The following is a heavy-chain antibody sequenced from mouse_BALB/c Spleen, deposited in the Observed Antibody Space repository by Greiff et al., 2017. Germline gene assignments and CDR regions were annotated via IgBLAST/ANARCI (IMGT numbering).Heavy chain of an antibody. CDR1: GFTFSNYW. CDR3: TPLSPWFAY. V-gene: IGHV6-6*02. J-gene: IGHJ3*01. Sequence: EVKVEESGGGLVQPGGSMKLSCVASGFTFSNYWMNWVRQSPEKGLEWVAEIRLKSNNYATHYAESVKGRFTISRDDSKSSVYLQMNNLRAEDTGIYYCTPLSPWFAYWGQGTLVTVSA. CDR2: IRLKSNNYAT.